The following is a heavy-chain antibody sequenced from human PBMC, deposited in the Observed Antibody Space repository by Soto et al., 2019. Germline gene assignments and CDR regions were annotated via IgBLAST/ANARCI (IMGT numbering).Heavy chain of an antibody. CDR1: GFTFSSYW. J-gene: IGHJ2*01. Sequence: EVQLVESGGGLVQPGGSLRLSCAASGFTFSSYWMSWVRQAPGKWLEWVANIKQDGSEKYYVDSVKGRFTISRDNAKNSLYLQMNSLSAEDTAVYYCARDIVLVPAAGHDWYFDLWGRGTLVTVSS. D-gene: IGHD2-2*01. V-gene: IGHV3-7*01. CDR2: IKQDGSEK. CDR3: ARDIVLVPAAGHDWYFDL.